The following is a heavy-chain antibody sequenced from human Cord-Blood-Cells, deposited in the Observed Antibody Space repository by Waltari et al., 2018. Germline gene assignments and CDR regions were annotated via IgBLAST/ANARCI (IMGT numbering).Heavy chain of an antibody. CDR2: FIPIFGTA. Sequence: QVQLVQSGAEVKQPGSSVKVSCKASAGTFSSYAISWVRQAPGQGLEWMGGFIPIFGTATYAQKFQGRVTITADESTSTAYMELSSLRSEDTAVYYCARRCSGGSCYSDYYYGMDVWGQGTTVTVSS. J-gene: IGHJ6*02. CDR1: AGTFSSYA. D-gene: IGHD2-15*01. V-gene: IGHV1-69*01. CDR3: ARRCSGGSCYSDYYYGMDV.